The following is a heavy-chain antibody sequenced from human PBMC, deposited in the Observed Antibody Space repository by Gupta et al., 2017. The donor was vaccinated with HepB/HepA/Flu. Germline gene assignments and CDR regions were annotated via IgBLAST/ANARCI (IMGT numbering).Heavy chain of an antibody. D-gene: IGHD1-14*01. CDR1: GFTFSGYS. CDR2: IFRSGDTV. CDR3: AIITDLYMDV. J-gene: IGHJ6*03. V-gene: IGHV3-48*02. Sequence: EVQLEESGGVLVQPGGSLRLSCAASGFTFSGYSMNWVRQAPGQGLEWISYIFRSGDTVADADSVKGRFTISRDNVKDSMYLQMNRLRDEDTGIYDCAIITDLYMDVWGEGTTVKVSS.